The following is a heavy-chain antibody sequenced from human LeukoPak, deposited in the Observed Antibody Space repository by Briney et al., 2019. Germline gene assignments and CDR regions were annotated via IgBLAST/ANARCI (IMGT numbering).Heavy chain of an antibody. D-gene: IGHD6-19*01. CDR2: IKQDGSEK. J-gene: IGHJ3*02. V-gene: IGHV3-7*01. CDR1: GFTFSSYW. Sequence: GGSLRLSCAASGFTFSSYWMSWVRQAPGKGLEWVANIKQDGSEKYYVDSVKGRFTISRDNAKNSLYLQMNSLRAEDTAVYYCARARREQWLVPVGGPDAFDIWGQGTMVTVSS. CDR3: ARARREQWLVPVGGPDAFDI.